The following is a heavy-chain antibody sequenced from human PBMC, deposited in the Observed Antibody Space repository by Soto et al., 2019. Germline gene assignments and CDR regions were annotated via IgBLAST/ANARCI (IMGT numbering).Heavy chain of an antibody. D-gene: IGHD3-9*01. CDR1: GGSISSYY. CDR3: ARDNRGEKYDILTGYYTSGFDP. J-gene: IGHJ5*02. V-gene: IGHV4-59*01. Sequence: PSETLSLTCTVSGGSISSYYWSWIRQPPGKGLEWIGYIYYSGSTNYNPSLKSRVTISVDTSKNQFSLKLSSVTAADTAVYYCARDNRGEKYDILTGYYTSGFDPWGQGTLVTVSS. CDR2: IYYSGST.